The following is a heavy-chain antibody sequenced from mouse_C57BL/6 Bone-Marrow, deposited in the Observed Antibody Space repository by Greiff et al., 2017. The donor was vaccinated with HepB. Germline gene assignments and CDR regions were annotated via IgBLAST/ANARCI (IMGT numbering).Heavy chain of an antibody. CDR2: IYPGNSDT. D-gene: IGHD1-1*01. CDR1: GYTFTSYW. Sequence: EVQRVESGTVLARPGASVKMSCKTSGYTFTSYWMHWVKQRPGQGLEWIGAIYPGNSDTSYNQKFKGKAKLTAVTSASTAYMELSSLTNEDSAVYYCTEFYYGSSSFAYWGQGTLVTVSA. J-gene: IGHJ3*01. CDR3: TEFYYGSSSFAY. V-gene: IGHV1-5*01.